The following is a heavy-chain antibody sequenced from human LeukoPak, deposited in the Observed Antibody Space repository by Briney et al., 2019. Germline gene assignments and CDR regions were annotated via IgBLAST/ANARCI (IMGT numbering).Heavy chain of an antibody. CDR1: GGTFSSYA. V-gene: IGHV1-69*05. CDR2: IIPIFGTA. J-gene: IGHJ6*03. CDR3: AVVAATPYYYYYYMDV. Sequence: GASVKVSCKASGGTFSSYAISWVRQAPGQGLEWMGGIIPIFGTANYAQKFQGRVTFTTDESTSTAYMELSSLRSEDTAVYYCAVVAATPYYYYYYMDVWGKGTTVTVSS. D-gene: IGHD2-15*01.